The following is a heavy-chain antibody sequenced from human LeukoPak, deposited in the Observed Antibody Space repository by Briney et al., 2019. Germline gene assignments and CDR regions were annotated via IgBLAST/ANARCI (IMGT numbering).Heavy chain of an antibody. CDR1: GFPFSSYW. D-gene: IGHD6-19*01. CDR2: INSDGSAT. J-gene: IGHJ4*02. CDR3: ARLWRAVGTFDY. Sequence: GGSLRLSCAASGFPFSSYWMHWVRQVPGKGLLWVSLINSDGSATNYADSVKGRFTISRDNSKNTLYLQMNSLRAEDTAVYYCARLWRAVGTFDYWGQGTLVTVSS. V-gene: IGHV3-74*01.